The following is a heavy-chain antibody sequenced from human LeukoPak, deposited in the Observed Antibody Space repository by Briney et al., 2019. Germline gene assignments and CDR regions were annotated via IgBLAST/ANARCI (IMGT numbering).Heavy chain of an antibody. CDR3: VRQTKGRSSSWYGY. Sequence: GGPLRLSCAASGFTFSSYAMTWVRQAPGKGLQWVSTISGSGGSTYYADSVKGRFTISRGNSKNTLYLQMNSLRGEDTAVFYCVRQTKGRSSSWYGYWGQGTLVTVSS. J-gene: IGHJ4*02. CDR2: ISGSGGST. D-gene: IGHD6-13*01. V-gene: IGHV3-23*01. CDR1: GFTFSSYA.